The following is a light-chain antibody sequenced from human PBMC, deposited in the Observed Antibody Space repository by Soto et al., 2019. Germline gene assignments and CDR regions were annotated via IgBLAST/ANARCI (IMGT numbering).Light chain of an antibody. CDR3: HQFNSYPPT. CDR2: SAS. V-gene: IGKV1-9*01. CDR1: QGIGSF. J-gene: IGKJ1*01. Sequence: DIQLTQSPSFLSASLGDRVTITCRASQGIGSFLAWYQQKPGIAPRLLIYSASTLQSGVSLRFSGSGSGTAFTLTLSSLQSEDFATYYCHQFNSYPPTFGQGTKLEIK.